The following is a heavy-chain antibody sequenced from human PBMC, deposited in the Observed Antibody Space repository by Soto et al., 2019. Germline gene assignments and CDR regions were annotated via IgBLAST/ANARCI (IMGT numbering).Heavy chain of an antibody. J-gene: IGHJ3*02. CDR1: GYTFTGYY. CDR2: INPNSGGT. V-gene: IGHV1-2*04. CDR3: ARGYSGYDYENDAFDI. Sequence: ASVKVSCKASGYTFTGYYMHWVRQAPGQGLEWMGWINPNSGGTNYAQKFQGWVTMTRDTSISTAYMELGRLRSDDTAVYYCARGYSGYDYENDAFDIWGQGTMVTVSS. D-gene: IGHD5-12*01.